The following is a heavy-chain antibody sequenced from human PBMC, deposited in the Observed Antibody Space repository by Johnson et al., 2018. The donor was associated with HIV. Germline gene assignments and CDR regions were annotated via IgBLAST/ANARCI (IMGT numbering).Heavy chain of an antibody. CDR1: GFTFSSYW. D-gene: IGHD3-16*01. J-gene: IGHJ3*02. CDR2: IKQDGSDK. V-gene: IGHV3-7*01. CDR3: VRQGKRPTWGGAFDI. Sequence: VQLVESGGGLVQPGGSLRLSCAASGFTFSSYWMNWVRQAPGKGLEWVANIKQDGSDKYYVDSVRGRFTISRDNAKNSLYLHMNSLRAEDTYMYFWVRQGKRPTWGGAFDIWGQGTVVTVST.